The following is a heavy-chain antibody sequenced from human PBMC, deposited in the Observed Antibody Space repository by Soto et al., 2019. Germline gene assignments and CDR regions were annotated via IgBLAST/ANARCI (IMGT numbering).Heavy chain of an antibody. CDR3: AKDGSLNFDY. J-gene: IGHJ4*02. CDR1: GFTFSHYA. Sequence: QVQLVESGVGVVQPGRSLRLYCAASGFTFSHYAMHWVRQAPGKGLEWVALMSYDGSNKYYADSVKGRFTISRDNSKNTLYLQMNSLRAEDTAVSYCAKDGSLNFDYWGQGTLVTVSS. V-gene: IGHV3-30*18. D-gene: IGHD1-26*01. CDR2: MSYDGSNK.